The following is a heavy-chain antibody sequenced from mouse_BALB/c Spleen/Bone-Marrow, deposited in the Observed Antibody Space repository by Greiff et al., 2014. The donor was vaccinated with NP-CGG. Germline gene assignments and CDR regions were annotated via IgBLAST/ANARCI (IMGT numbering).Heavy chain of an antibody. J-gene: IGHJ2*01. CDR3: ARDYYGSSDY. Sequence: DVKLVESGGGLVQPGGSLKLSCAASGFTFSSYGMSWVRQTPDKRLELVATINSNGGSTYYPDSVKGRFTISRDNAKNTLYLQMSSLKSEDTAMYYCARDYYGSSDYWGQGTTLPVSS. CDR1: GFTFSSYG. V-gene: IGHV5-6-3*01. CDR2: INSNGGST. D-gene: IGHD1-1*01.